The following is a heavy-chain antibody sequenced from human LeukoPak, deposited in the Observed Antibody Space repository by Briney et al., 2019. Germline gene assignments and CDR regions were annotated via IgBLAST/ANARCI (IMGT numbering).Heavy chain of an antibody. J-gene: IGHJ6*03. V-gene: IGHV4-59*01. CDR1: GGSISSYY. D-gene: IGHD5-12*01. CDR3: ARDAYSGYGPPDYYMDV. Sequence: KPSETPSLTCTVSGGSISSYYWSWIRQPPGKGLEWIGYIYYSGSTNYNPSLKSRVTTSVDTSKNQFSLKLSSVTAADTAVYYCARDAYSGYGPPDYYMDVWGKGTTVTISS. CDR2: IYYSGST.